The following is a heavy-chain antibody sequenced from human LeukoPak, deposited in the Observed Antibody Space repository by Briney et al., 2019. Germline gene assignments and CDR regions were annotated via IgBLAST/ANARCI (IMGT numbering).Heavy chain of an antibody. CDR2: ISSSSSYI. CDR1: GFTFSSYS. J-gene: IGHJ4*02. V-gene: IGHV3-21*01. D-gene: IGHD7-27*01. CDR3: ARGGSSYWGQSKYYFDY. Sequence: PGGSLRPSCAASGFTFSSYSMNWVRQAPGKGLEWVSSISSSSSYIYYADSVKGRFTISRDNAKNSLYLQMNSLRAEDTAVYYCARGGSSYWGQSKYYFDYWGQGTLVTVSS.